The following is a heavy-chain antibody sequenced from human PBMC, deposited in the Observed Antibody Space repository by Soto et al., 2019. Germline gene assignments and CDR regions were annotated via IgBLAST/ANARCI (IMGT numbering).Heavy chain of an antibody. CDR3: ARAYSDAFDI. Sequence: QVQLVASGGGLVKPGGSLRLSCAASGFTFSDYYMTWIRQAPGKGLEWVSYISRSGSGIYYPDSVKGRFTLSRDNAKKALYLQISSLRDEDTAVYYCARAYSDAFDIWGQGTMVTVSS. CDR2: ISRSGSGI. J-gene: IGHJ3*02. V-gene: IGHV3-11*01. CDR1: GFTFSDYY. D-gene: IGHD2-15*01.